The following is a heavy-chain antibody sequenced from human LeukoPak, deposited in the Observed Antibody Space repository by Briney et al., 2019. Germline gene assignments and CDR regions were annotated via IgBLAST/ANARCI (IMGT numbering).Heavy chain of an antibody. CDR3: ARDGGSGSSSWYSVGTPDYYYYMDV. V-gene: IGHV1-46*01. D-gene: IGHD6-13*01. CDR2: INPSGGST. J-gene: IGHJ6*03. Sequence: ASVKVSCKASGYTFPSYYMHWVRQAPGQGLEWMGIINPSGGSTSYAQKFQGRVTMTRDTSTSTVYMELSSLRSEDTAVYYCARDGGSGSSSWYSVGTPDYYYYMDVWGKGTTVTVSS. CDR1: GYTFPSYY.